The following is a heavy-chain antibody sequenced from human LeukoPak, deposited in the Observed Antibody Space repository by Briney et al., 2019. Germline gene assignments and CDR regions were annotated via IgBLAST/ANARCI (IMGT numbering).Heavy chain of an antibody. Sequence: GGSLRLSCAAPGFTFNSYTMNWVRQAPGKGLEWVSSISSGSSYIYYADSVKGRFTISRDNSKNTLSLQMSSLRAEDTATYYCTKNVPGRAIDYWGQGTLVTVSS. CDR2: ISSGSSYI. D-gene: IGHD2-15*01. J-gene: IGHJ4*02. CDR1: GFTFNSYT. V-gene: IGHV3-21*04. CDR3: TKNVPGRAIDY.